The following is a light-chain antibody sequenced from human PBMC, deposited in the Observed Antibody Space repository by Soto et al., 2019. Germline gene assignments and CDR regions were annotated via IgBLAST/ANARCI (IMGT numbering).Light chain of an antibody. CDR3: CSYAGNSLWV. V-gene: IGLV2-11*01. Sequence: QYALTQPRSVSGSPGQSVTISCTGTNSDVGGYNYVSWYQQHPGKAPKLVIYDVSKRPSGVPDRFSGSKSGNTASLTISGLQAEDEADYYCCSYAGNSLWVFGGGTKLTVL. CDR1: NSDVGGYNY. CDR2: DVS. J-gene: IGLJ3*02.